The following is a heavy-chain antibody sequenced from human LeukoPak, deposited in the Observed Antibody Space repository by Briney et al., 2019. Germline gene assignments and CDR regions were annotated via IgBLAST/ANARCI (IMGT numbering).Heavy chain of an antibody. J-gene: IGHJ4*02. Sequence: SVKVSCKASGGTFSSYAISWVRQAPGQGLEWMGRIIPIFGTANYAQKFQGRVTITTDESTSTAYMELSSLRSEDTAVYYCTQTYYYDSSGYYYFDYWGQGTLVTVSS. CDR3: TQTYYYDSSGYYYFDY. D-gene: IGHD3-22*01. V-gene: IGHV1-69*05. CDR1: GGTFSSYA. CDR2: IIPIFGTA.